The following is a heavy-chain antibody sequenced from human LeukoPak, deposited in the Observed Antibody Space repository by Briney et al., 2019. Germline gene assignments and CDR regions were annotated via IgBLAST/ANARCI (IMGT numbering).Heavy chain of an antibody. D-gene: IGHD1-14*01. Sequence: GRSLRLSCAASGFTFSTYAMQWVRQAPGKGLEWVAVIAFDGINKYYADSVKGRFTVSRDNSKDTMYLQMNSLRVEDTAVFYCARGPEYGSTPAGEFHIWGQGTMVTVSS. CDR1: GFTFSTYA. V-gene: IGHV3-30-3*01. CDR3: ARGPEYGSTPAGEFHI. J-gene: IGHJ3*02. CDR2: IAFDGINK.